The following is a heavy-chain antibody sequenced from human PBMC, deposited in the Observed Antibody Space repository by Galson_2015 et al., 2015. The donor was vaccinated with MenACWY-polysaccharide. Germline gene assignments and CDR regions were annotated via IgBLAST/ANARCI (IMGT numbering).Heavy chain of an antibody. J-gene: IGHJ4*02. D-gene: IGHD1-26*01. CDR1: GYSISSGYS. Sequence: CAVSGYSISSGYSWGWIRQPPGTGLGWIGSIYHSGSTYYNPSLKSRVTISVDTSKNQFSLKLSSVTAADTAVYYCARVEKYSGSYYILHWGQGTLVTVSS. CDR2: IYHSGST. CDR3: ARVEKYSGSYYILH. V-gene: IGHV4-38-2*01.